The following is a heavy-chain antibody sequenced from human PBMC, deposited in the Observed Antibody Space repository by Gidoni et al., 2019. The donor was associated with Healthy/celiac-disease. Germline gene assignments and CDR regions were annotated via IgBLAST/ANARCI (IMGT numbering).Heavy chain of an antibody. J-gene: IGHJ3*02. D-gene: IGHD4-17*01. V-gene: IGHV2-5*01. CDR1: GIPLSTSGVG. Sequence: QITLKESAPTLVKPPQNLTLTCTFSGIPLSTSGVGVVWTRQPPGKALEWSVLIYWNDDKRYSPSLKSRLTITKDTSKNQVVLTMTNMDPVDTATYYCARLGDYVDDAFDIWGQGTMVTVSS. CDR3: ARLGDYVDDAFDI. CDR2: IYWNDDK.